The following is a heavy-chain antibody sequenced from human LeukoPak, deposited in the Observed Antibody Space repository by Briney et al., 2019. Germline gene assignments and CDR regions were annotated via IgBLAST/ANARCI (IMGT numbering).Heavy chain of an antibody. D-gene: IGHD3-22*01. Sequence: GGSLRLSCAASGFTFRNYAMSWVRQAPGKGLEWVSGISGSGDNTYYADSVKGRFTISRDNSKNTLYVQMNSLGTEDTAAYYCAKGSYYDSSGSFYFDYWGQGTLVTVFS. CDR1: GFTFRNYA. CDR2: ISGSGDNT. CDR3: AKGSYYDSSGSFYFDY. V-gene: IGHV3-23*01. J-gene: IGHJ4*02.